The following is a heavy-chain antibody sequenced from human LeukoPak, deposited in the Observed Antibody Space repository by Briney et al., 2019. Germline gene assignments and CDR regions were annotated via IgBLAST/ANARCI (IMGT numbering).Heavy chain of an antibody. V-gene: IGHV1-3*01. J-gene: IGHJ5*02. CDR2: INAGNGNT. CDR1: GYTFTSYA. Sequence: GASVKVSCKASGYTFTSYAMHWVRQAPGQRLEWMGWINAGNGNTKYSQKFQGRVTITRDTSANTAYMELSSLRSEDTAVYYCATRQLGGAFDPWGQGTLVTVSS. D-gene: IGHD6-6*01. CDR3: ATRQLGGAFDP.